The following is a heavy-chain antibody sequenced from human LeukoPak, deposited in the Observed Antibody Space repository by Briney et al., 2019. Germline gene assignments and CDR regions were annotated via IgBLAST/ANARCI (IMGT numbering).Heavy chain of an antibody. D-gene: IGHD6-19*01. CDR3: ARGTPGYSSV. CDR1: GYTFTSYY. CDR2: INPSGGT. V-gene: IGHV1-46*01. Sequence: GASVKISCKSFGYTFTSYYVRWVRQAPGQGLEWMGIINPSGGTNYAQKFQGRVTMTRDTSTSTVYMELSSLRSEDTAVYYCARGTPGYSSVWGQGTLVTVSS. J-gene: IGHJ4*02.